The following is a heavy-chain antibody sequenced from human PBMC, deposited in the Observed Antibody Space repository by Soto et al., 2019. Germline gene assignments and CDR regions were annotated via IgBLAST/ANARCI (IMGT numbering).Heavy chain of an antibody. CDR1: GGSIRSAGYY. Sequence: SETLSLTYAVSGGSIRSAGYYWSWILQHPGKVLEWIGYIYYSGSTYYNPSLKSRITVTPDTSKNQFSLHLNSVTPEDTAVYYCAREFPYYESSDSYFDYWGQGDLVTGSS. CDR2: IYYSGST. D-gene: IGHD3-16*01. V-gene: IGHV4-31*11. CDR3: AREFPYYESSDSYFDY. J-gene: IGHJ4*02.